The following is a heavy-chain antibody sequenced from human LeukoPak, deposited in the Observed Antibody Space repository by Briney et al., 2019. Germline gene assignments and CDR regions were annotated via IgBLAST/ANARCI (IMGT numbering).Heavy chain of an antibody. CDR1: GGSISSYY. V-gene: IGHV4-59*01. CDR3: ARGMVTTETNWFDP. CDR2: IYDSGST. Sequence: SETLSLTCTVSGGSISSYYWSWIRRPPGKGLEWIGDIYDSGSTNYNPSLKSRVTISVDTSKNQFSLKLSSVTAADTAVYYCARGMVTTETNWFDPWGQGTLVTVSS. J-gene: IGHJ5*02. D-gene: IGHD4-17*01.